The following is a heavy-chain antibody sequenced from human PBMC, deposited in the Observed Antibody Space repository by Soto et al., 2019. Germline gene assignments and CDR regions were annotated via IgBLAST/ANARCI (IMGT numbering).Heavy chain of an antibody. D-gene: IGHD6-6*01. CDR2: IYYSGST. CDR1: GGSISSGGYY. V-gene: IGHV4-31*03. CDR3: AGFYSSSSGNWFDP. J-gene: IGHJ5*02. Sequence: QVQLQESGPGLVKPSQTLSLTCTVSGGSISSGGYYWSWLRQHPGKGLEWIGYIYYSGSTYYNPSLKRRVTISVDTSKNQFSLKLSSVTAADTAVYYCAGFYSSSSGNWFDPWGQGTLVTVSS.